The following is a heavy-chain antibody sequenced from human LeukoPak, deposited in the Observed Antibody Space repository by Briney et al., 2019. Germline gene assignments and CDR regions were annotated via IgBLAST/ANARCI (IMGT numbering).Heavy chain of an antibody. V-gene: IGHV4-59*01. Sequence: SETLSLTCTVSGGSISSYYWSWIRQPPGKGLEWIGYIYYSGSTNYNPSLKSRVTISVDTSKNQFSLKLSSVTAADTAVYYCARDRNGAFDIWGQGTMVTVSS. CDR1: GGSISSYY. CDR2: IYYSGST. CDR3: ARDRNGAFDI. J-gene: IGHJ3*02. D-gene: IGHD1-1*01.